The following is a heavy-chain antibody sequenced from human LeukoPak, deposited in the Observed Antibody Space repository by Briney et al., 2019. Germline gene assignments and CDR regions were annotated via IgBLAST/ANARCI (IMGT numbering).Heavy chain of an antibody. CDR2: ISYDGSNK. D-gene: IGHD1-26*01. CDR1: GFTFSSYA. Sequence: GRSLRLSCAASGFTFSSYAMHWVRQAPGKGLEGVAGISYDGSNKYYADSVKGRFTISRDNSKNTLYLQMNSLRAEDTAVYYCARELFPSMVGGSYLPSDYWGQGTLVTVSS. J-gene: IGHJ4*02. CDR3: ARELFPSMVGGSYLPSDY. V-gene: IGHV3-30-3*01.